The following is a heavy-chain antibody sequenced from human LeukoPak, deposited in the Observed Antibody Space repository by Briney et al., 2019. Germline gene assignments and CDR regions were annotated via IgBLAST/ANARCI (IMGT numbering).Heavy chain of an antibody. CDR2: IHYTGST. Sequence: SETLSLTCTVSGDXVSSYYCSWIRRPPGKGLEWIGYIHYTGSTNYHPSLTSRVSMSVDTSENQFSLKLTSVTAADTAVYYCARGGPNSSGYTVDAFDIWGLGTMITVSS. D-gene: IGHD3-22*01. CDR1: GDXVSSYY. J-gene: IGHJ3*02. CDR3: ARGGPNSSGYTVDAFDI. V-gene: IGHV4-59*02.